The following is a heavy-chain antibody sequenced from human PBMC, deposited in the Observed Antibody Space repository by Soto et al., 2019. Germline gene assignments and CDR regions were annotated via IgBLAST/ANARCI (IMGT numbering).Heavy chain of an antibody. CDR2: ISSSSSTI. D-gene: IGHD3-3*01. V-gene: IGHV3-48*04. CDR3: ARDRYSYYDFWSGSLPYYYYGMDV. CDR1: GFTFSSYS. J-gene: IGHJ6*02. Sequence: PGGSLRLSCAVSGFTFSSYSMNWVRQAPGKGLEWVSYISSSSSTIYYADSVKGRFTISRDNAKNSLYLQMNSLRAEDTAVYYCARDRYSYYDFWSGSLPYYYYGMDVWGQGTTVTVSS.